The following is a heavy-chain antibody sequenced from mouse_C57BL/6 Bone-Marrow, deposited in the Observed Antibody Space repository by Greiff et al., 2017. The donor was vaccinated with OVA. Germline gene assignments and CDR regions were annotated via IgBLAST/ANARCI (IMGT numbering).Heavy chain of an antibody. V-gene: IGHV1-7*01. CDR2: INHSSGYT. J-gene: IGHJ1*03. Sequence: QVQLQQSGAELAKPGASVKLSCKASGYTFTSYWMHWVKQRPGQGLEWIGYINHSSGYTKYNQKCKDKATLTADKSSSTAYMQLSSLTYEDSAVYYCARYGIYYYGSTPYWYFDVWGTGTTVTVSS. CDR1: GYTFTSYW. CDR3: ARYGIYYYGSTPYWYFDV. D-gene: IGHD1-1*01.